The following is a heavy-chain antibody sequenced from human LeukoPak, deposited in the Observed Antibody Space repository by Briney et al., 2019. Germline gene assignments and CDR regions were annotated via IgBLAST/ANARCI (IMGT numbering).Heavy chain of an antibody. CDR2: IYTSEST. CDR3: ARQAYCGADCYSLDY. D-gene: IGHD2-21*02. J-gene: IGHJ4*02. V-gene: IGHV4-4*09. Sequence: PSETLSLTCTVSGGSISSYSWSWVRQPPGKGLEWIGSIYTSESTNSNPSLKSRVTISVDTSKSQFSLKLSSVTAADTAVYYCARQAYCGADCYSLDYWGQGTLVTVSS. CDR1: GGSISSYS.